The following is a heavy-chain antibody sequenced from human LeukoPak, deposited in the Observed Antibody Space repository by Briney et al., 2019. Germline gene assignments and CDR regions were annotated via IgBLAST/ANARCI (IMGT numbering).Heavy chain of an antibody. CDR3: ARTPHGGLVVVEFDP. CDR1: GYTFTSYG. V-gene: IGHV1-18*01. Sequence: GASVKVSCKASGYTFTSYGISWVRQAPGQGLEWMGWISAYNGNTNYAQKLQGRVTMTTDTSTSTAYMELRSLRSDDTAVYYCARTPHGGLVVVEFDPWGQGTLVTVSS. D-gene: IGHD2-15*01. CDR2: ISAYNGNT. J-gene: IGHJ5*02.